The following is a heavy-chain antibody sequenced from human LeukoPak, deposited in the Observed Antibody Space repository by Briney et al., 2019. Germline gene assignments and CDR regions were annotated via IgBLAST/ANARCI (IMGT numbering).Heavy chain of an antibody. D-gene: IGHD5-24*01. Sequence: GGSLRLSCAASGLTVSTSYMSWVRQVPGKGLEWVSLIYSSGSTYYADSVKGRFTISRDHSKNTLYLQMSSLTAADTAVYYCARTSLSGDGYKVGYFDSWGQGTLVTVSS. CDR2: IYSSGST. CDR3: ARTSLSGDGYKVGYFDS. V-gene: IGHV3-53*01. CDR1: GLTVSTSY. J-gene: IGHJ4*02.